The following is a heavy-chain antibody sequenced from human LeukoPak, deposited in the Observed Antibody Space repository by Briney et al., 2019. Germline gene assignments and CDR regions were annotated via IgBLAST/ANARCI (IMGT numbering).Heavy chain of an antibody. CDR3: ASSLSDYGDYFINY. CDR2: LYYSGST. J-gene: IGHJ4*02. V-gene: IGHV4-59*08. CDR1: GGSISSYY. Sequence: SETLSLTCTVSGGSISSYYWSWIRQRPGKGLEWIGDLYYSGSTNYNPSLKSRVTISVDTSKNQFSLKLSSVTAADTAVYYCASSLSDYGDYFINYWGQGTLVTVSS. D-gene: IGHD4-17*01.